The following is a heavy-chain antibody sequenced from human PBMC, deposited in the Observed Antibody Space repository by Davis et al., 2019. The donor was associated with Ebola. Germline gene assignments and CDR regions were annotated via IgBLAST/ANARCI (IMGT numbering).Heavy chain of an antibody. CDR3: ARVFMLMRGTPENQFDP. CDR1: GFNFNHYG. Sequence: SLNISCAASGFNFNHYGIHWVRQAPGKGLEWVAVIWDDGSDKYYADSVKGRFAISRDNSKDTLYLQINSLGAEDTAAYYCARVFMLMRGTPENQFDPWGQGTLVTVSS. D-gene: IGHD3-10*02. CDR2: IWDDGSDK. V-gene: IGHV3-33*08. J-gene: IGHJ5*02.